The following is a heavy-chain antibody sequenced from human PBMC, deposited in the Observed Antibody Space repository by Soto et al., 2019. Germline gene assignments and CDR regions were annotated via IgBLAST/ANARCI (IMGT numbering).Heavy chain of an antibody. Sequence: QPGGSLRLSCAASGFTFSGSAMHWVRQASGKGLEWVGRIRSKANSYATAYAASVKGRFTISRDDSKNTAYLQMNSLKTEDTAVYYCTRHALRPGSSSSNLDVWGQGTTVTVSS. CDR1: GFTFSGSA. CDR3: TRHALRPGSSSSNLDV. CDR2: IRSKANSYAT. D-gene: IGHD6-13*01. V-gene: IGHV3-73*01. J-gene: IGHJ6*02.